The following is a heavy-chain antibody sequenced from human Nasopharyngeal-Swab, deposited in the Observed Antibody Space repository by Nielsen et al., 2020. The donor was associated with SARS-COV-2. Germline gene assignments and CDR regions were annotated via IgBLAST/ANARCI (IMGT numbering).Heavy chain of an antibody. D-gene: IGHD4-17*01. J-gene: IGHJ4*02. Sequence: ASVQVSCKASGYTFTCYYMHWVRQAPGQGLEWMGIINPSGGSTSYAQKFQGRVTMTRDTSTSTVYMELSSLRSEDTAVYYCARAEMRTTVTTYWNYWGQGTLVTVSS. CDR3: ARAEMRTTVTTYWNY. V-gene: IGHV1-46*01. CDR2: INPSGGST. CDR1: GYTFTCYY.